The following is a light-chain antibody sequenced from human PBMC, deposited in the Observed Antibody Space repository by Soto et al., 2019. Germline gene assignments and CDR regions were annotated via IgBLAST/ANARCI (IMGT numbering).Light chain of an antibody. CDR2: GAS. V-gene: IGKV3-20*01. J-gene: IGKJ1*01. CDR1: QSVSSNQ. CDR3: QQYSSSPRT. Sequence: EIVLTQSPGTLSLSPGERATLSCRASQSVSSNQLAWYQQKPAQAPRLLIYGASIRATGIPGRFSGSGSGTDFILSIIRLEPEDFAVYYCQQYSSSPRTFGQGTKVDI.